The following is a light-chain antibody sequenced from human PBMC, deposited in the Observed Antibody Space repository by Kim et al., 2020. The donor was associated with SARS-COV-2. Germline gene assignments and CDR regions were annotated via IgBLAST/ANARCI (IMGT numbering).Light chain of an antibody. J-gene: IGKJ1*01. CDR3: QQYGSSRGT. Sequence: EIVLTQSPGTLSLSPGERATLSCRASQSVSSSYLAWYQQKPGQAPRLLIYGASSRATGIPDRFSGSGSGTDFTLTISRLEPEDFAVYCYQQYGSSRGTFGQGTKVEIK. CDR1: QSVSSSY. V-gene: IGKV3-20*01. CDR2: GAS.